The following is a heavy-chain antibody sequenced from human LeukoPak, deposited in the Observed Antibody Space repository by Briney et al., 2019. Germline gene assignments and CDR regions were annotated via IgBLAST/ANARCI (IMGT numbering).Heavy chain of an antibody. J-gene: IGHJ5*02. Sequence: GASVKVSCKASGGTFSSYTISWVRQAPGQGLEWMGWIIPILGIANYAQKFQGRVTITADKSTSTAYMELSSLRSEDTAVYYCATGIGGDWGGNWFDPWGQGTLVTVSS. D-gene: IGHD2-21*02. CDR3: ATGIGGDWGGNWFDP. CDR1: GGTFSSYT. CDR2: IIPILGIA. V-gene: IGHV1-69*02.